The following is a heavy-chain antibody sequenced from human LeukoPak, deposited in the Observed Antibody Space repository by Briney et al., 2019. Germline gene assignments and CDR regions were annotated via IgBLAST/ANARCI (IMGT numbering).Heavy chain of an antibody. D-gene: IGHD3-10*01. V-gene: IGHV3-7*01. CDR2: IKQDGSEK. Sequence: GGSLRLSCAASGFTFSSYWMSWVRQAPGKGLEWVANIKQDGSEKYYVDSVKGRFTISRDNAKNSLYLQMNSLRAEDTAVYYCARLRPRYYGSGTAPWFDPWGQGTLVTVSS. J-gene: IGHJ5*02. CDR3: ARLRPRYYGSGTAPWFDP. CDR1: GFTFSSYW.